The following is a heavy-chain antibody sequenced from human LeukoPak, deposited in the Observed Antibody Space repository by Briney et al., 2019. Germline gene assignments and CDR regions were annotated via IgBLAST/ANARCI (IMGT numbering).Heavy chain of an antibody. Sequence: SETLSLTCTVSGASISSYYWSWLRQPPGKGLEWIAYIYYSGTTNFYPSFESRITISVDTSSNHFPLKLSYVTAAVTAVYYCARAPHYFDSSGYTVEWYFDLWGRGTLVTVSS. J-gene: IGHJ2*01. CDR3: ARAPHYFDSSGYTVEWYFDL. CDR1: GASISSYY. V-gene: IGHV4-59*01. CDR2: IYYSGTT. D-gene: IGHD3-22*01.